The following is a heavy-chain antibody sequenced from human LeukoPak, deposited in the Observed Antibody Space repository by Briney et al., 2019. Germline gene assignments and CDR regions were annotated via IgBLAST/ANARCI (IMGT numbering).Heavy chain of an antibody. CDR2: ISYDESDK. J-gene: IGHJ4*02. D-gene: IGHD3-10*01. Sequence: GGSLRLSCVASGFTFRTYAMHWVRQSPGKGLDWVAVISYDESDKYCADSVKGRFTISRDNSKNTLYLHVNSLRVEDTAVYYCARDRRTSGVDYWGQGTLVTVSS. V-gene: IGHV3-30*04. CDR1: GFTFRTYA. CDR3: ARDRRTSGVDY.